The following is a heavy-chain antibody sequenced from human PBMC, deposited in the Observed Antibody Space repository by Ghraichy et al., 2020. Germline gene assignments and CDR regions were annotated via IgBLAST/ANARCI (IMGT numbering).Heavy chain of an antibody. J-gene: IGHJ3*02. CDR2: MYTSGSI. Sequence: SETLSLTCTVSGGSISSGHYYWSWIRQPAGKGLEWIGRMYTSGSINYNPSLKSRVTISVDTSKNQFSLKLSSVTAADTAVYYCARFNVEDAFDIWGQGTMVTVSS. V-gene: IGHV4-61*02. CDR3: ARFNVEDAFDI. CDR1: GGSISSGHYY.